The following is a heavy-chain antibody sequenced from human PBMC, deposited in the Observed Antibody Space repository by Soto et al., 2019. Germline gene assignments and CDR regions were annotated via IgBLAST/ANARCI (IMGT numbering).Heavy chain of an antibody. D-gene: IGHD6-6*01. CDR3: VRATAARQRDYSYHYYLHI. Sequence: ASVKVSCTASGYTFINYYIHWVRQAPRQGLEWMGVINPNGGSTVYAQKFQGRVTLTRDTSTSTVYVELSSLRSDDTAVYFCVRATAARQRDYSYHYYLHIWGKGTTVTVSS. CDR1: GYTFINYY. CDR2: INPNGGST. V-gene: IGHV1-46*03. J-gene: IGHJ6*03.